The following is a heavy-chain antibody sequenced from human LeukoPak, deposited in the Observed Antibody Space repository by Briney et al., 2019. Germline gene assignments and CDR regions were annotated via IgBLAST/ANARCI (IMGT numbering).Heavy chain of an antibody. CDR2: IYPGDSDT. Sequence: GESLKISCKGSGYSFTSYWIGWVRQMPGKGLEWMGIIYPGDSDTRYSPSFQGQVTISADKSISTAYLQWSSLKASDTAMYYCALSLNGWRDGYNFDYWGQGTLVTVSS. CDR1: GYSFTSYW. D-gene: IGHD5-24*01. CDR3: ALSLNGWRDGYNFDY. J-gene: IGHJ4*02. V-gene: IGHV5-51*01.